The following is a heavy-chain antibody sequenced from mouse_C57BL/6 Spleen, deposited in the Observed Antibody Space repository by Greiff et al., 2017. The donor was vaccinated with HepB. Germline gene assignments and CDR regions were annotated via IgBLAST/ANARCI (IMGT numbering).Heavy chain of an antibody. CDR1: GFTFSSYA. CDR2: ISDGGSYT. Sequence: EVMLVESGGGLVKPGGSLKLSCAASGFTFSSYAMSWVRQTPEKRLEWVATISDGGSYTYYPDNVKGRFTISRDNAKNNLYLQMSHLKSEDTAMYYCARERYGSSYDAMDYWGQGTSVTVSS. V-gene: IGHV5-4*01. D-gene: IGHD1-1*01. J-gene: IGHJ4*01. CDR3: ARERYGSSYDAMDY.